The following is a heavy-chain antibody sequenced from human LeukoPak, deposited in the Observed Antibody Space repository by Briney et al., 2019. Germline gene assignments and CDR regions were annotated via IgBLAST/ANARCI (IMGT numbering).Heavy chain of an antibody. V-gene: IGHV1-24*01. Sequence: ASVKVSCKVSGYTLTELSMHWVRQVPGKGLEWMGGFDPEDGETIYAQKFQGRVTMTEDTSTDTAYMELSSLRSEDTAVYYCARGPTVTNGGYYYYYMDVWGKGTTVTVSS. J-gene: IGHJ6*03. CDR2: FDPEDGET. CDR3: ARGPTVTNGGYYYYYMDV. CDR1: GYTLTELS. D-gene: IGHD4-11*01.